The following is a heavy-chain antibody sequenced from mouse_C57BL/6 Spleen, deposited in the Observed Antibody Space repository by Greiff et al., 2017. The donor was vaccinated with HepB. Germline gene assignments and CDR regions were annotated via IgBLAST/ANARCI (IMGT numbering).Heavy chain of an antibody. V-gene: IGHV1-82*01. Sequence: VKPGASVKISCKASGYAFSSSWMNWVKQRPGKGLEWIGRIYPGDGDTNYNGKFKGKATLTADKSSSTAYMQLSSLTSEDSAVYFCAREEDYGSSYDWYFDVWGTGTTVTVSS. D-gene: IGHD1-1*01. CDR3: AREEDYGSSYDWYFDV. CDR2: IYPGDGDT. CDR1: GYAFSSSW. J-gene: IGHJ1*03.